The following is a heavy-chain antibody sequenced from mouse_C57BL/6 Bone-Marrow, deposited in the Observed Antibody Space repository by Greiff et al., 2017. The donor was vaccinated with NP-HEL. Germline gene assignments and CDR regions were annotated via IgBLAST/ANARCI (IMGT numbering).Heavy chain of an antibody. J-gene: IGHJ3*01. D-gene: IGHD1-1*01. V-gene: IGHV1-81*01. Sequence: QVQLQQSGAELARPGASVKLSCKASGYTFTSYGISWVKQRTGQGLEWIGEIYPRSGNTYYNEKFKGKATLTADTSSSTAYMELRSLTSEDSAVYFCARGGTTVVATKAYWGQGTLVTVSA. CDR3: ARGGTTVVATKAY. CDR2: IYPRSGNT. CDR1: GYTFTSYG.